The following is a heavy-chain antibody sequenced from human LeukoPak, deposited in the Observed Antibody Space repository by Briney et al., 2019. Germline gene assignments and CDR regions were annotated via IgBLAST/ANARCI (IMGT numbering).Heavy chain of an antibody. D-gene: IGHD3-10*01. CDR2: MNPINGNT. Sequence: ASVKVSCKASGFTFTSYDINWVRQATGQGLEWMGWMNPINGNTGYAQKFQGRVTMTRDTSTSTVYMELSSLRSEDTAVYYCARAPLTMVRGVVGIFDYWGQGTLVTVSS. J-gene: IGHJ4*02. V-gene: IGHV1-8*01. CDR3: ARAPLTMVRGVVGIFDY. CDR1: GFTFTSYD.